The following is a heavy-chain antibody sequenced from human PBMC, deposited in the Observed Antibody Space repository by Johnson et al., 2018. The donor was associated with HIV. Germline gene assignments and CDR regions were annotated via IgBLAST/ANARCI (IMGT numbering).Heavy chain of an antibody. D-gene: IGHD6-13*01. V-gene: IGHV3-30*04. CDR2: ISYDGSNK. Sequence: QVQLVESGGGVVQPGRSLRLSCAASGFTFNSYPMHWVRPAPGKGLEWVAVISYDGSNKYYADSVKGRFTISRDNSKNTLYLQMNSLRAEDTAVDYCARGEAADGAFDIWGQGTMVTVSS. CDR1: GFTFNSYP. CDR3: ARGEAADGAFDI. J-gene: IGHJ3*02.